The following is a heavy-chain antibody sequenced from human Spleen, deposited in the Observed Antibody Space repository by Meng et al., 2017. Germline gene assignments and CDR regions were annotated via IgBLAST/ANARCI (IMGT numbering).Heavy chain of an antibody. CDR2: LNPSVGST. CDR3: VRELRDTLYFDY. Sequence: QVQLVQSGAEVKKPGASGKGSCKASGYTFTSYYMHWVRQAPGQGLEWMGILNPSVGSTTYAQKFEGRVTMTRDTSTSTVYLEVSSLTSEDTAVYYCVRELRDTLYFDYWGQGTLVTVSS. V-gene: IGHV1-46*03. J-gene: IGHJ4*02. CDR1: GYTFTSYY. D-gene: IGHD5-24*01.